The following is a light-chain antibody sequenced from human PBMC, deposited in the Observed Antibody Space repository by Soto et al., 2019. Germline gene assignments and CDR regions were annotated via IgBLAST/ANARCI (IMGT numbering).Light chain of an antibody. V-gene: IGKV1-5*01. CDR1: QSISSW. CDR2: DAS. Sequence: DIQMTQSPSTLSASVGDRVTITCRASQSISSWLAWYQQKPGKAPKLLIFDASSLESGVPSRFSGSGSGTEFTLTISSLQPDDFATDYCQQYKIYSRTLVHGTKVEIK. J-gene: IGKJ1*01. CDR3: QQYKIYSRT.